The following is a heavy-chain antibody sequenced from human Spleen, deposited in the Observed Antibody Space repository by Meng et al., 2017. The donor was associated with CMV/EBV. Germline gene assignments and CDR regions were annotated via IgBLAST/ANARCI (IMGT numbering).Heavy chain of an antibody. CDR3: AVGGVRGVITNYYYGMDV. CDR1: GGTFSSYT. J-gene: IGHJ6*02. CDR2: IIPILGIA. Sequence: SVKVSCKASGGTFSSYTISWVRQAPGQGLEWMGRIIPILGIANYAQKFQGRVTITADKSTSTAYMELSSLRSEDTAVYYCAVGGVRGVITNYYYGMDVWGQGTTVTVSS. D-gene: IGHD3-10*01. V-gene: IGHV1-69*02.